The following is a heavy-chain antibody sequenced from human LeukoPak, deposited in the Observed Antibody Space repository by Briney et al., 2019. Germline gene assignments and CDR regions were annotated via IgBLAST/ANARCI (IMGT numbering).Heavy chain of an antibody. D-gene: IGHD5-12*01. V-gene: IGHV3-74*01. CDR3: ARIGWGYSGYDSAFDY. J-gene: IGHJ4*02. CDR1: GFTFSSYW. CDR2: INSDGSVT. Sequence: GGSLRLSCAASGFTFSSYWMHWGRQAPGKGLMWVSHINSDGSVTTYADSVKGRFTISRDNAKNSLYLQMNSLRAEDTAVYYCARIGWGYSGYDSAFDYWGQGTLVTVSS.